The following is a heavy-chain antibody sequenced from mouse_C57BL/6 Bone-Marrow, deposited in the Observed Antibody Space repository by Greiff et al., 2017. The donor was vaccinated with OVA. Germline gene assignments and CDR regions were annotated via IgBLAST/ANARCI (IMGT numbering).Heavy chain of an antibody. CDR2: IDPSDSYT. Sequence: VKLQESGAELVMPGASVKLSCKASGYTFTSYWMHWVKQRPGQGLEWIGEIDPSDSYTNYNQKFKGKSTLTVDKSSSTAYMQLSSLTSGDSAVYYCAMEAYDYGHYAMDYWGQGTSVTVSS. D-gene: IGHD1-1*01. V-gene: IGHV1-69*01. CDR1: GYTFTSYW. J-gene: IGHJ4*01. CDR3: AMEAYDYGHYAMDY.